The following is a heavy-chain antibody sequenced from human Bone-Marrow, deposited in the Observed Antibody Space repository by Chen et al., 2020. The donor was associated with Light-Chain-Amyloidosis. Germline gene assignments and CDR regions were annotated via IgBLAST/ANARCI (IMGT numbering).Heavy chain of an antibody. V-gene: IGHV1-8*01. CDR3: ARSGSGSFTSGYDY. J-gene: IGHJ4*02. Sequence: QVQLVQSGAEVRQPGASVKVSCKASGYTFTSFDINWVRQAPGQGLEWVGWMNPNNGATNYAQKFQGRVTMTRNTSISTAYLELSSLRSEDTAVYYCARSGSGSFTSGYDYWGQGTLVTVSS. CDR2: MNPNNGAT. CDR1: GYTFTSFD. D-gene: IGHD1-26*01.